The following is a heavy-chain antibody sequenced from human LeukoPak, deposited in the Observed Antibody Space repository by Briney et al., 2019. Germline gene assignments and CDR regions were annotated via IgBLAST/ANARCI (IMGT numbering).Heavy chain of an antibody. CDR1: GYTFTGYY. J-gene: IGHJ3*02. D-gene: IGHD3-22*01. Sequence: ASVKVSCKASGYTFTGYYMHWVRQAPGQGLEWMGWINPNSGGTNYAQKFQGRVTMTRDTSISTAYMELSRLRSDDTAVYYCARTLVVINDAFDIWGQGTMVTVSS. V-gene: IGHV1-2*02. CDR2: INPNSGGT. CDR3: ARTLVVINDAFDI.